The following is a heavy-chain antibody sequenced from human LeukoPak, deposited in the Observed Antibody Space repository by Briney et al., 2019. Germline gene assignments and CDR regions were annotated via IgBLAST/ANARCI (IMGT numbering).Heavy chain of an antibody. V-gene: IGHV3-7*01. J-gene: IGHJ4*02. CDR2: IKQDGSEK. CDR1: GFTFSSYW. D-gene: IGHD3-22*01. Sequence: GGSLRLSCAASGFTFSSYWMSWVRQAPGKGLEWVANIKQDGSEKYYVDSVKGRFTISRDNAKNSLYLQMNSLRAEDTAVYYCARDSLTYYYDSSGPTNYWGQGTLVTVSS. CDR3: ARDSLTYYYDSSGPTNY.